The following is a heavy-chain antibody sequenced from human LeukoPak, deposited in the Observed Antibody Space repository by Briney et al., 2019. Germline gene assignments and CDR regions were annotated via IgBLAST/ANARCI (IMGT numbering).Heavy chain of an antibody. Sequence: GGSLRLSCAASGFTVSSNYMSWVRQAPGKGLEWVSVIYSGGSTYYADSVTGRFTISRDNSKNTLYLQMNSLRAEDTAVYYCASEYYDILTGYYSVDYWGQGTLVTVSS. J-gene: IGHJ4*02. CDR1: GFTVSSNY. CDR2: IYSGGST. CDR3: ASEYYDILTGYYSVDY. D-gene: IGHD3-9*01. V-gene: IGHV3-66*01.